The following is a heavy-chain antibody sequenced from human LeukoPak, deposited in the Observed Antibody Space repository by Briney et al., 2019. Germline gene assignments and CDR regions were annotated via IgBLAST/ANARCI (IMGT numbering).Heavy chain of an antibody. CDR1: GYSFNSYW. J-gene: IGHJ4*02. V-gene: IGHV5-51*01. Sequence: TGESLKISYQGSGYSFNSYWIAWVRQMPGKGLEWMGTIYPGDSDTRYSPSFRGQITISADKSINTAYLRWSCLKASDTAMYYCARAYYCGGGSCKLEYWGQGTLVTVSS. D-gene: IGHD2-15*01. CDR3: ARAYYCGGGSCKLEY. CDR2: IYPGDSDT.